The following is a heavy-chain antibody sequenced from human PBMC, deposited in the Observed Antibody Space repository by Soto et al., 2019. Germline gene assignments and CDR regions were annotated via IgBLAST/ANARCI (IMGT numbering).Heavy chain of an antibody. CDR1: GYTVTSYG. CDR3: ARWYSSGSGATDEVRDY. Sequence: QVQLVQSGAEVKKPGASVKVSCKASGYTVTSYGISWVRQAPGQGLEWMGWISAYNGNTNYAQKLQGRVAMTTDTSTSKAYMELRSLRSADTDVYYCARWYSSGSGATDEVRDYWGQGTLVTVSS. D-gene: IGHD6-19*01. V-gene: IGHV1-18*01. CDR2: ISAYNGNT. J-gene: IGHJ4*02.